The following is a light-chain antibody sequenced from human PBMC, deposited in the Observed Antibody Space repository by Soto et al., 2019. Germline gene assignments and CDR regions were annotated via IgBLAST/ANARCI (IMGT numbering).Light chain of an antibody. V-gene: IGKV3-15*01. CDR3: QQYNNWRT. CDR2: GAS. CDR1: QSVSSN. J-gene: IGKJ1*01. Sequence: EIVMTQSPVTLSVSPGEGATLSCRASQSVSSNLAWYQQKPGQAPRLLIYGASTRATGIPARFSGSGSGTEFTLTISTLQSEDFAVYYCQQYNNWRTFGQGTKVDIK.